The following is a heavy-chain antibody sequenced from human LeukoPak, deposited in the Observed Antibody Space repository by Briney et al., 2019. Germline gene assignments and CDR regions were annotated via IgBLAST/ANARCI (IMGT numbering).Heavy chain of an antibody. D-gene: IGHD3-16*02. CDR2: ISGSGGST. CDR3: AKPLLRLGKLSLGY. V-gene: IGHV3-23*01. Sequence: GGSLRLSCAASGFTFSSYAMSWVRQAPGKGLEWVSAISGSGGSTYYADSVKGRFTISRDNSKNTLYLQMNSLRAEDTAVYYCAKPLLRLGKLSLGYWGQGTLVTVSS. J-gene: IGHJ4*02. CDR1: GFTFSSYA.